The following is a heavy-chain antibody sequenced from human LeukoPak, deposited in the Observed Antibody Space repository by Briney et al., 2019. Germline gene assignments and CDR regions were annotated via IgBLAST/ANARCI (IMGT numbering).Heavy chain of an antibody. CDR1: GFTVSNNY. V-gene: IGHV3-53*01. D-gene: IGHD6-19*01. CDR2: IYSGGNT. CDR3: ARDSTSGWYHDY. Sequence: GGSLRLSCAASGFTVSNNYMSWVRQAPGKGLEWVSVIYSGGNTYYAGSVKGRFTISRDNSKNTLYLQMNSLRAEDTAMYYCARDSTSGWYHDYWGQGTLVTVST. J-gene: IGHJ4*02.